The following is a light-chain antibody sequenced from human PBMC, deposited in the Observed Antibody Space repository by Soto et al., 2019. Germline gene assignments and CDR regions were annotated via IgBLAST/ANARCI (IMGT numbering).Light chain of an antibody. J-gene: IGKJ5*01. CDR3: QQYGSSPLIT. V-gene: IGKV3-20*01. CDR2: GAS. Sequence: EIVLTQSPGTLSLSPGERATLSCRASQSVSSSYLAWYQQKPGPAPRLLIYGASSRATGSPDRFSGSRSGTDFILTISRRVPEDFAVYYCQQYGSSPLITFGQGTRLEIK. CDR1: QSVSSSY.